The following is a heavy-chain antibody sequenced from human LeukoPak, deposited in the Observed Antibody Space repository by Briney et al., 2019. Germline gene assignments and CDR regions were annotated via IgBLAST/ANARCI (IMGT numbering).Heavy chain of an antibody. CDR3: AAGPRIAAAGRFDY. V-gene: IGHV1-58*02. D-gene: IGHD6-13*01. J-gene: IGHJ4*02. CDR2: IVVGTGNT. Sequence: GTSVKVSCKASGFTFTSSAMQWVRQARGQRLEWIGWIVVGTGNTNYAQKFQERVTITRDMSTSTAYMELSSLRSEDTAVYYCAAGPRIAAAGRFDYWGQGTLVTVYS. CDR1: GFTFTSSA.